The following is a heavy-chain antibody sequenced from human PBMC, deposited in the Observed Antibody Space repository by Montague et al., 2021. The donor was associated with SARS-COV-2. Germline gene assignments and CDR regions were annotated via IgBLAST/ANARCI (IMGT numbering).Heavy chain of an antibody. D-gene: IGHD6-19*01. V-gene: IGHV4-34*01. CDR3: ARGSGWYKYWYFDL. Sequence: SETLSLTCAVYGGSFSGYYWSWIRQPPGKGLEWIGGMNPSGSTNYNPSLKSRVTISIDTSKNQFSLKLSSVTAADTAVYYCARGSGWYKYWYFDLWGRGTLVTVSS. CDR2: MNPSGST. J-gene: IGHJ2*01. CDR1: GGSFSGYY.